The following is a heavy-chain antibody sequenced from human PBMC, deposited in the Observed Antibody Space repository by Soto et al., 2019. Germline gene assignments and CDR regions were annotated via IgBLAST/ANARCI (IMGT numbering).Heavy chain of an antibody. CDR2: IYWDADM. D-gene: IGHD3-3*01. J-gene: IGHJ4*02. Sequence: QITLNESGPTQVKPRQTLTLTCTFSGFSLTTSGVGVGWIRQSPATAPEGLALIYWDADMRYSPSLKSSLTITKDTSKTQVVLTMADLDPADTATYYCAHRVLRTVFGLVTTTAIYFDFWGQGTPVAVSS. CDR1: GFSLTTSGVG. CDR3: AHRVLRTVFGLVTTTAIYFDF. V-gene: IGHV2-5*02.